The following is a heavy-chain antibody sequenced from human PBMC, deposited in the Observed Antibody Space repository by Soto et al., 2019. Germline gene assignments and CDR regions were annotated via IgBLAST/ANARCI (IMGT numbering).Heavy chain of an antibody. V-gene: IGHV1-69*13. J-gene: IGHJ6*02. CDR3: ARGLQDIVLMVPRGGYYYGMDV. CDR1: GGTFSSYA. Sequence: SVKVSCKASGGTFSSYAISWVRQAPGQGLEWMGGIIPIFGTANYAQKFQGRVTITADESTSTAYMELSSLRSEDTAVYYCARGLQDIVLMVPRGGYYYGMDVWGQGTTVTVSS. CDR2: IIPIFGTA. D-gene: IGHD2-8*01.